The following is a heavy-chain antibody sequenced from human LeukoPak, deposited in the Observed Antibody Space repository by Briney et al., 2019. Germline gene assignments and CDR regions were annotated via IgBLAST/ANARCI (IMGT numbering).Heavy chain of an antibody. V-gene: IGHV3-23*01. CDR2: ISGSGGST. J-gene: IGHJ4*02. CDR3: AKDRTDYFDY. CDR1: GFTFSSYA. Sequence: GGSLRLSCAASGFTFSSYAMSWVRQAPGEGLEWVSAISGSGGSTYYADSVKGRFTSSRDNSKNTLYLQMNSLRAEDTAVYYCAKDRTDYFDYWGQGTLVTVSS.